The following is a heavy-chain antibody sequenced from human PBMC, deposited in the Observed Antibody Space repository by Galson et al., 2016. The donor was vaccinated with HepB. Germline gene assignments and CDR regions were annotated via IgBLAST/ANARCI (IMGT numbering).Heavy chain of an antibody. CDR3: AKVYLPPPNDAYDV. V-gene: IGHV3-15*01. CDR2: IKSKGGGGTI. J-gene: IGHJ3*01. CDR1: GFPFIHAW. D-gene: IGHD2-8*01. Sequence: SLRLSCAVSGFPFIHAWMSWVRQAPGKGLEWVGRIKSKGGGGTIDYAAPVKGSFTISRDDSKNMLYLQMNSLRSEDTAVYYCAKVYLPPPNDAYDVWGQGTCVTVSS.